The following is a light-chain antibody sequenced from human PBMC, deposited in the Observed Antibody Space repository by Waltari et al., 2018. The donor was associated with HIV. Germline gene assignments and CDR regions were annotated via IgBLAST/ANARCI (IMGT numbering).Light chain of an antibody. V-gene: IGLV3-21*02. J-gene: IGLJ2*01. CDR1: NIGSQS. Sequence: SYVLTQPPAVSVAPGQTARITCEGNNIGSQSVHWYQQRPGQAPALVVHDDSDRPSGIPGRFSVSSSGNTATLTISRVEAVDEADYYCQVWHSNSDHGVFGGGTKLTVL. CDR2: DDS. CDR3: QVWHSNSDHGV.